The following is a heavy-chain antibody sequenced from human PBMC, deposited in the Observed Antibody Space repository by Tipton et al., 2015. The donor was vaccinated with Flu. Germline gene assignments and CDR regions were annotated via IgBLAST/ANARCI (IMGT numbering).Heavy chain of an antibody. CDR1: GGSISNYY. CDR3: ASGLSGFGD. D-gene: IGHD5-12*01. J-gene: IGHJ4*02. CDR2: IYYIGST. V-gene: IGHV4-59*01. Sequence: GLVKPSETLSLTCTVSGGSISNYYWSWIRQPPGKGLEWIGYIYYIGSTDYNPSLKSRVTISVDTSKNQFSLKLSSVTAADTAVYYCASGLSGFGDWGQGTLVTVSS.